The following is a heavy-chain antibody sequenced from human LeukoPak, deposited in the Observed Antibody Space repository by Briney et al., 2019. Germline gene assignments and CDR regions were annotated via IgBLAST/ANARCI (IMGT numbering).Heavy chain of an antibody. CDR2: INPNSGGT. J-gene: IGHJ4*02. V-gene: IGHV1-2*02. CDR1: GYTFTGYY. CDR3: ARSQPPLRYFDWLLPETDY. D-gene: IGHD3-9*01. Sequence: ASVKVSCKASGYTFTGYYMHWVRQAPGQGLEWMGWINPNSGGTNYAQKFQGRVTMTRDTSISTAYMELSRLRSDDTAVYYCARSQPPLRYFDWLLPETDYWRQGTLVTVSS.